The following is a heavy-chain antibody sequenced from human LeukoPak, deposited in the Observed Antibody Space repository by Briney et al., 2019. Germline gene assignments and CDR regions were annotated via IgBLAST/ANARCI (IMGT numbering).Heavy chain of an antibody. D-gene: IGHD6-6*01. CDR1: GYTFTSYG. J-gene: IGHJ6*03. Sequence: GASVKVSCKASGYTFTSYGISWVRQAPGQGLERMGWISAYNGNTNYAQKLQGRVTMTTDTSTSTAYMELRSLRSDDTAVYYCARLEYFEYSSSPRPIYYYYYMDVWGKGTTVTVSS. CDR2: ISAYNGNT. CDR3: ARLEYFEYSSSPRPIYYYYYMDV. V-gene: IGHV1-18*01.